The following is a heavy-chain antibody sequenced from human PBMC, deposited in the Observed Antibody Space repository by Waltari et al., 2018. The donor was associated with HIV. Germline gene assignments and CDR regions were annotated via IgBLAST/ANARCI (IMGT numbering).Heavy chain of an antibody. D-gene: IGHD3-10*01. CDR2: IYTSGST. Sequence: QVQLQESGPGLVKPSQTLSLTCTVSGGSISSGSYSWRCTRPPAGKGLEWIGRIYTSGSTNYNPSLKSRVTISVDTSKNQFSLKLSSVTAADTAVYYCARGTMVRGVIITGWFDPWGQGTLVTVSS. V-gene: IGHV4-61*02. CDR3: ARGTMVRGVIITGWFDP. J-gene: IGHJ5*02. CDR1: GGSISSGSYS.